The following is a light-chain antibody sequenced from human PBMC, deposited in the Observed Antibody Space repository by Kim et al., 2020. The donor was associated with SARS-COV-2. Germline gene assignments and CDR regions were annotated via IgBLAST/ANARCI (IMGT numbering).Light chain of an antibody. Sequence: LSLTPGESATRSCRSSQSVSSSYLAWYQQKPGQAPRLLIYGASSRATGIPDRFSGSGSGTDFTLTISRLEPEDFAVYYCQQYEGTFGQGTKVDIK. V-gene: IGKV3-20*01. CDR3: QQYEGT. J-gene: IGKJ1*01. CDR1: QSVSSSY. CDR2: GAS.